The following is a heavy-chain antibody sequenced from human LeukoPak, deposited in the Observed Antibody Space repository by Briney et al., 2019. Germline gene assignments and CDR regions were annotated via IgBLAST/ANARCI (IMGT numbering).Heavy chain of an antibody. CDR2: IYHSGST. Sequence: SETLSLTCTISGYSISSGYYWGWIRQPPGKGLEWIGSIYHSGSTYYNPSLKSRVTISLDTSENQFSLKLNSVTAADTAVYYCARDLYSSGWGYFDYWGQGTLVTVSS. D-gene: IGHD6-19*01. J-gene: IGHJ4*02. V-gene: IGHV4-38-2*02. CDR3: ARDLYSSGWGYFDY. CDR1: GYSISSGYY.